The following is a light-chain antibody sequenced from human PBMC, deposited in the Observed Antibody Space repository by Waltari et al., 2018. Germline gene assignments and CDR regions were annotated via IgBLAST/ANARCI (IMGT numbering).Light chain of an antibody. Sequence: QSVLTQPPSVSGAPGQRVTISFTGSSSNIGAGYDVNWYQLLPGTDPKLHIYGINNRPSGGPDRCSGYRSAPLASLASSGLQAEDEAYYYCQSSDSTLYGVVCGGGTKLTVL. CDR1: SSNIGAGYD. J-gene: IGLJ2*01. CDR2: GIN. V-gene: IGLV1-40*01. CDR3: QSSDSTLYGVV.